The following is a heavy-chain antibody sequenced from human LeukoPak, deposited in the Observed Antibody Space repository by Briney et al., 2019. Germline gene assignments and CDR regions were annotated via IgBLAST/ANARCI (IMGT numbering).Heavy chain of an antibody. D-gene: IGHD1-26*01. V-gene: IGHV3-7*01. CDR3: ASREVGPPFDAFDV. Sequence: GGSLRLSCAASGFTFNNYWMSWVRQAPGKGLEWVANIKQDASVKYYVDSVKGRFTISRDNAKNSLYLQMNSLRAEDTAVYYCASREVGPPFDAFDVWGQGTVVTVSS. J-gene: IGHJ3*01. CDR1: GFTFNNYW. CDR2: IKQDASVK.